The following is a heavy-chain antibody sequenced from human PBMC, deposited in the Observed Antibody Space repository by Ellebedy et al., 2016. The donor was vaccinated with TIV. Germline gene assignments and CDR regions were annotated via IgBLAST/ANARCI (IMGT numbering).Heavy chain of an antibody. D-gene: IGHD2-21*01. CDR3: TKARDGDGSVDY. CDR2: PQSGGRT. CDR1: GVTVSSYN. V-gene: IGHV3-66*01. Sequence: GESLKISCAAPGVTVSSYNMNWVRQAPGKGLEWVSVPQSGGRTHYADSVKGRFTISRDNSKNTLYLQMNSLRAEDTAVYYCTKARDGDGSVDYWGQGTLVTVSS. J-gene: IGHJ4*02.